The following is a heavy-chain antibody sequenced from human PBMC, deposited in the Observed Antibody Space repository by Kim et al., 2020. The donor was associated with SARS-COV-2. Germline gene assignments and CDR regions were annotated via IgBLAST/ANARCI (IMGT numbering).Heavy chain of an antibody. D-gene: IGHD5-18*01. Sequence: GGSLRLSCAASGFAFHDYAMHWVRQAPGKGLEWVSLISGDGGFTFYADSVKGRLTISRDNSKNSLYLEMNSLVTADTAFYYCAKDVSHTAMGYYYYGMDVWGQGTTVTVSS. J-gene: IGHJ6*02. CDR2: ISGDGGFT. CDR3: AKDVSHTAMGYYYYGMDV. V-gene: IGHV3-43*02. CDR1: GFAFHDYA.